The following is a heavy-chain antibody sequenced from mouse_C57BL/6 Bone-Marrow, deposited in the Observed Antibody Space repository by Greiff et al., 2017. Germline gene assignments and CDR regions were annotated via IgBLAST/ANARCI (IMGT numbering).Heavy chain of an antibody. D-gene: IGHD1-1*01. CDR2: IDPEDGET. J-gene: IGHJ3*01. Sequence: EVKLVESGAELVKPGASVKLSCTASGFNIKDYYMHWVKQRTEQGLEWIGRIDPEDGETKYAPKFPGKATITADTSSNTAYLQLSSLTSEDTAVYYCARDLYYYGSSYDTAYWGQGTLVTVSA. V-gene: IGHV14-2*01. CDR1: GFNIKDYY. CDR3: ARDLYYYGSSYDTAY.